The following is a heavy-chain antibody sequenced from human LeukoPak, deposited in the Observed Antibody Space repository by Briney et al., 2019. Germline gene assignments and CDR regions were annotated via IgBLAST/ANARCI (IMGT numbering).Heavy chain of an antibody. V-gene: IGHV4-59*01. CDR3: ARVSAPGGYNAPFDY. CDR1: GGSISSYY. D-gene: IGHD5-24*01. J-gene: IGHJ4*02. CDR2: IYYSGST. Sequence: SETLSLTCTVSGGSISSYYWSWIWQPPGKGLEWIGYIYYSGSTNYNPSLKSRVTISVDTSKNQFSLKLSSVTAADTAVYYCARVSAPGGYNAPFDYWGQGTLVTVSS.